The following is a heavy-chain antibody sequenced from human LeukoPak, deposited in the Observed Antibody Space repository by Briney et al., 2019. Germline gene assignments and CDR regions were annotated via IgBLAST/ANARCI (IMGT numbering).Heavy chain of an antibody. CDR3: ARTAIRGKTFDY. CDR2: INPNSGGT. Sequence: ASVKVSCKASGYTFTDYYIRWVRQAPGQGLEWMGWINPNSGGTKYAQKLQGRVTVTRDTSISTAYMDLSRLRSDDTAVYYCARTAIRGKTFDYWGQGILVTVSS. V-gene: IGHV1-2*02. CDR1: GYTFTDYY. J-gene: IGHJ4*02.